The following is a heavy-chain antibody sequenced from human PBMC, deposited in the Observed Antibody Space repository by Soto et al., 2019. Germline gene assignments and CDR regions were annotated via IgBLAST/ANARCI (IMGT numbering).Heavy chain of an antibody. V-gene: IGHV4-30-4*01. D-gene: IGHD3-9*01. Sequence: PSETLSLTCTVSGGSISSGDYYWSWIRQPPGKGLEWIGYIYYSGSTYYNPSLKSRVTISVDTSKNQFSLKLSSVTAADTAVYYCARAILTGWFDPWGQGTLVTVSS. CDR1: GGSISSGDYY. CDR3: ARAILTGWFDP. J-gene: IGHJ5*02. CDR2: IYYSGST.